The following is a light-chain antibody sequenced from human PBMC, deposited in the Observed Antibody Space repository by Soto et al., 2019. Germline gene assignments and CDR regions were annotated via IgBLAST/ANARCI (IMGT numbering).Light chain of an antibody. J-gene: IGLJ3*02. Sequence: QSALTQPRSVSGSPGQSVTISCTGTSSDVGGYNYVSWYQQHPGKAPKLMIYDVSKRPSGVPDRFSGSKSGNTASLTISGLQAEDEADYYCCSYAGSYTCWVFGGGIKLTVL. CDR2: DVS. CDR1: SSDVGGYNY. CDR3: CSYAGSYTCWV. V-gene: IGLV2-11*01.